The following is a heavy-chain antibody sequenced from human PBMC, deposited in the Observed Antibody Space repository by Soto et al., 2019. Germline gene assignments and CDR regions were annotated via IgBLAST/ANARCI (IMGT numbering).Heavy chain of an antibody. CDR3: AGEHQYYDFWSGHYGGAFDI. D-gene: IGHD3-3*01. J-gene: IGHJ3*02. CDR1: GYSFTSYW. V-gene: IGHV5-51*01. Sequence: EVQLVQSGAEVKKPGESLKISCKGSGYSFTSYWIGWVRQMPGKGLEWMGIIYPGDSDTRYSPSFQGQVTISADKSISTAYLQWSSLKASDTAMYYCAGEHQYYDFWSGHYGGAFDIWGQGTMVTVSS. CDR2: IYPGDSDT.